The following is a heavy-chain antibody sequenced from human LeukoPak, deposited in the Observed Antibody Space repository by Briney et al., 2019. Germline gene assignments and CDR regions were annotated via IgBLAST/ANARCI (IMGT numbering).Heavy chain of an antibody. Sequence: ASVKVSCKASGYTFTGYYMHWVQQAPGQGLEWMGRINPNSGGTNYAQKFQGRVTMTRDTSISTAYMELSRLRSDDTAVYYCATGLLWFGESSRDYWGQGTLVTVSS. V-gene: IGHV1-2*06. J-gene: IGHJ4*02. CDR2: INPNSGGT. D-gene: IGHD3-10*01. CDR3: ATGLLWFGESSRDY. CDR1: GYTFTGYY.